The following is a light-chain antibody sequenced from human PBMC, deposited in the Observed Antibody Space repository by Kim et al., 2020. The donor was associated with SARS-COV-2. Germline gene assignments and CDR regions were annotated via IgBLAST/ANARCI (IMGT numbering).Light chain of an antibody. CDR3: QQHGSSPIT. CDR2: GAF. J-gene: IGKJ5*01. CDR1: QRVSS. Sequence: SLSPGERATLSGRASQRVSSIAWYQQKPGQAPSLLIYGAFTRATGIPDRFSGSGSGTDFTLTISRLEPEDFAVYFCQQHGSSPITFGQGTRLEIK. V-gene: IGKV3-20*01.